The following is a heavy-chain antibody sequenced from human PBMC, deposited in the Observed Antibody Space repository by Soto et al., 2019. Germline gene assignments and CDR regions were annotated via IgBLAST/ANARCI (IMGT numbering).Heavy chain of an antibody. J-gene: IGHJ4*02. D-gene: IGHD2-15*01. CDR2: ISSSGDTI. CDR3: ARDHYCSGDTCYLISFDY. CDR1: GFTFSSYS. V-gene: IGHV3-48*02. Sequence: LRLSCAASGFTFSSYSMNWFLQAPGKGLEWVSFISSSGDTIHYADSVKGRFTVSRDNAKNSLYLQMNSLRDEDTAVYYCARDHYCSGDTCYLISFDYWGQGTQVTVSS.